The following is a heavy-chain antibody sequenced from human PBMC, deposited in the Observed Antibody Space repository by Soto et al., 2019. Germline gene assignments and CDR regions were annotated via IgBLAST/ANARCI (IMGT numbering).Heavy chain of an antibody. J-gene: IGHJ5*02. D-gene: IGHD3-9*01. Sequence: LSLTCSVSGASISSYYWTWIRQPPGGGLEWIGYMHHTQGTNDNPSLRGRVHMSIDTSMNQFSLRLTSVTAADTAVYYCARVPFVGYFDWLDPWGHGTLVTVS. CDR1: GASISSYY. CDR3: ARVPFVGYFDWLDP. CDR2: MHHTQGT. V-gene: IGHV4-59*01.